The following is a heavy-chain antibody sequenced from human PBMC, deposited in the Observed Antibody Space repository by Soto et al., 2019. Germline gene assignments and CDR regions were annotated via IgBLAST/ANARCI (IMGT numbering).Heavy chain of an antibody. V-gene: IGHV4-39*01. CDR2: IYYSGST. Sequence: SETLSLTCTVSGGSTSSSSYYWGWIRQPPGKGLEWIGSIYYSGSTYYNPSLKSRVTISVDTSKNQFSLKLSSVTAADTAVYYCARTRAVWFDPWGQGTLVT. CDR1: GGSTSSSSYY. D-gene: IGHD6-19*01. CDR3: ARTRAVWFDP. J-gene: IGHJ5*02.